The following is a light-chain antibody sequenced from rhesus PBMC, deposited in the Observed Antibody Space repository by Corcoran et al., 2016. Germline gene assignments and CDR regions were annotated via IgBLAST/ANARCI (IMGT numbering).Light chain of an antibody. V-gene: IGKV1-28*03. CDR3: LQHNSYPFT. J-gene: IGKJ3*01. CDR2: DAS. CDR1: QGISSY. Sequence: DIQMTQSPSSLSASVGDTVTITCRASQGISSYLNWFQQKPWKAPKLMIYDASSLESGVPSRFSGSGSGTDFTLTISSLQPEDFAAYYCLQHNSYPFTFGPGTKLDIK.